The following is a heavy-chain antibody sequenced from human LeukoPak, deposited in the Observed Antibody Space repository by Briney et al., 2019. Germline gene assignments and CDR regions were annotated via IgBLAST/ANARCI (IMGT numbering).Heavy chain of an antibody. CDR3: ARAGTEAMTTPAYPVFYCLYLDV. CDR2: ISYSGRT. CDR1: GDSFTAYS. V-gene: IGHV4-34*01. Sequence: SDTLSLTCAVNGDSFTAYSWNWIRQSPGKGLEWIGEISYSGRTHYNPSLASRVTFSLDTSKTQFSLELKSVTAADTAVYYCARAGTEAMTTPAYPVFYCLYLDVWGTGTTVTVS. D-gene: IGHD4-11*01. J-gene: IGHJ6*03.